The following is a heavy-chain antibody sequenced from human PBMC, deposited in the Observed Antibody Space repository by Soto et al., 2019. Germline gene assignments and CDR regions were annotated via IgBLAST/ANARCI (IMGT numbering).Heavy chain of an antibody. CDR2: IIGSSGAT. CDR1: GFALSTYT. CDR3: AKDKRPDGAWDMDY. Sequence: EVQLLESGGCVVQPGGSLRLSCAASGFALSTYTMNWVRQAPGKGLEWVSSIIGSSGATDYADSVRGRFTISRDISAKSVFLQMDGLRVEDTAVYYCAKDKRPDGAWDMDYWGLGTLVTVSS. J-gene: IGHJ4*02. D-gene: IGHD1-1*01. V-gene: IGHV3-23*01.